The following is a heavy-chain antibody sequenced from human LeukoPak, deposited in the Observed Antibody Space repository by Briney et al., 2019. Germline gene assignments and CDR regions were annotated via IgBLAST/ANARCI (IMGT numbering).Heavy chain of an antibody. CDR2: ISGSGGGT. CDR3: ANSGFGVGATIDY. J-gene: IGHJ4*02. CDR1: GFTFSSYA. D-gene: IGHD1-26*01. V-gene: IGHV3-23*01. Sequence: GGSLRLSCAASGFTFSSYAMSWVRQAPGKGLEWVSCISGSGGGTYYADSVKGRFTISRDNSKNTLYLQMNSLRAEDTAVYYCANSGFGVGATIDYWGQGTLVTVSS.